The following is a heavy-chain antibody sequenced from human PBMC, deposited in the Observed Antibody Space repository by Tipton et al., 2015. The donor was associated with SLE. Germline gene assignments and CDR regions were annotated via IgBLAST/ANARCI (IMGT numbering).Heavy chain of an antibody. CDR2: IKHDGSET. J-gene: IGHJ4*02. CDR1: GFAFSTYW. V-gene: IGHV3-7*01. CDR3: ARYPGRTYPVDY. Sequence: SLRLSCEASGFAFSTYWMTWVRLSPGKGLEWVANIKHDGSETYYVDSVRGRFTVSRDNAKNSLYLQMDNLRAEDTAVYYCARYPGRTYPVDYWGQGTLVTVSS.